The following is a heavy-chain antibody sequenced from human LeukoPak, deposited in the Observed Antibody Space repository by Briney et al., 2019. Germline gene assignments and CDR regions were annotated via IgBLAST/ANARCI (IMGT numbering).Heavy chain of an antibody. Sequence: ASVKVSCKASGYTFTSYGISWVRQAPGQGLEWMGWISAYNGNTNYAQKLQGRVTMTTDTSTSTAYMELRSLRSDDTAVYYCARDSSDGIAAAEGFDYWAREPWSPSPQ. CDR3: ARDSSDGIAAAEGFDY. J-gene: IGHJ4*02. V-gene: IGHV1-18*01. CDR1: GYTFTSYG. D-gene: IGHD6-13*01. CDR2: ISAYNGNT.